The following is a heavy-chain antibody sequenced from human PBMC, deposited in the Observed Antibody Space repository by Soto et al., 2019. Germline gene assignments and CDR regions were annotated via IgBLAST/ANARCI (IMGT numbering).Heavy chain of an antibody. Sequence: PGGSLRLSCAASGFTFSSYSMNWVRQAPGKGLEWVSSISSSSSYIYYADSVKGRFTISRDNAKNSLYLQMNSLRAEDTAVYYCAREDCGGDCYPQYFQHWGQGTLVTVSS. CDR1: GFTFSSYS. CDR2: ISSSSSYI. J-gene: IGHJ1*01. CDR3: AREDCGGDCYPQYFQH. V-gene: IGHV3-21*01. D-gene: IGHD2-21*01.